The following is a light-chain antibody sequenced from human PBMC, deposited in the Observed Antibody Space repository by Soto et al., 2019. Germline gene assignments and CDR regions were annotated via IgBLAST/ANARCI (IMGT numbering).Light chain of an antibody. CDR3: QQRSNWLT. V-gene: IGKV3-11*01. CDR1: QSVSSY. CDR2: DAS. J-gene: IGKJ4*01. Sequence: EIVLTQSPATLSLSPGERATLSCRASQSVSSYLAWYQQKTGQAPRLLLYDASNRATGIPARFSGSGSGTDFPLTISSLEPEDFAVYYCQQRSNWLTFGGGTKVEIK.